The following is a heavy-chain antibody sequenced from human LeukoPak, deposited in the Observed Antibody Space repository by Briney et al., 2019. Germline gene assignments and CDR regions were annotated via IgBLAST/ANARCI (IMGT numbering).Heavy chain of an antibody. J-gene: IGHJ4*02. CDR2: ISGSGGST. V-gene: IGHV3-23*01. CDR1: GFTFSSYA. D-gene: IGHD6-6*01. CDR3: AKDRGRAARTYFDY. Sequence: GGSLRLSCAASGFTFSSYAMSWVRQAPGKGLEWVSAISGSGGSTYYADSVEGRFTISRDNAKNSLYLQMNSLRAEDTALYYCAKDRGRAARTYFDYWGQGTLVTVSS.